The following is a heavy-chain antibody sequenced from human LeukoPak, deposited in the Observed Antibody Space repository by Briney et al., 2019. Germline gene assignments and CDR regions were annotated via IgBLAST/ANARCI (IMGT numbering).Heavy chain of an antibody. V-gene: IGHV3-21*06. CDR2: ISSWTIFK. CDR1: GFAFSSYT. Sequence: GGSLRLSCTASGFAFSSYTINWVRQAPGKGLEWVASISSWTIFKYYGGSVKGRFTITRDNSKNSVYLQTDSLRAEDTAVYYCARNYDQFAKPPTPHDCWGQGTLVTVSS. D-gene: IGHD3-16*01. CDR3: ARNYDQFAKPPTPHDC. J-gene: IGHJ4*02.